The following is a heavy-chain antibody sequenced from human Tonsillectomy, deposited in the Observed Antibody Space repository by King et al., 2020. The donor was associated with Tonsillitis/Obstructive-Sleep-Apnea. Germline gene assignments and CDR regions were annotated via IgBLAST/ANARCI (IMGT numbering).Heavy chain of an antibody. CDR3: ARRYCSGGSCYGPFDYYYMDV. J-gene: IGHJ6*03. CDR2: IYPGDSDT. D-gene: IGHD2-15*01. Sequence: VQLVQSGAEVKKPGESLKISCKGSGYSFTSYWIGWVRQMPGKGLEWMGIIYPGDSDTSYSPSFQGQVTISADKSISTAYLQWSSLKASDTAMYYCARRYCSGGSCYGPFDYYYMDVWGKGTTVTVSS. V-gene: IGHV5-51*01. CDR1: GYSFTSYW.